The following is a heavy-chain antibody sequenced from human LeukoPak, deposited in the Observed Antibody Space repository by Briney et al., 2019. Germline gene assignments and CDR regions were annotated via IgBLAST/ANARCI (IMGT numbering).Heavy chain of an antibody. Sequence: GGSLRLSCAASGFTFSSYSMNWVRQAPGKGLEWVSSTSSSSSYIYYADSVKGRFTISRDNAKNSLYLQMNSLRAEDTAVYYCARDQRSSGWPNYFDYWGQGTLVTVSS. J-gene: IGHJ4*02. V-gene: IGHV3-21*01. D-gene: IGHD6-19*01. CDR2: TSSSSSYI. CDR1: GFTFSSYS. CDR3: ARDQRSSGWPNYFDY.